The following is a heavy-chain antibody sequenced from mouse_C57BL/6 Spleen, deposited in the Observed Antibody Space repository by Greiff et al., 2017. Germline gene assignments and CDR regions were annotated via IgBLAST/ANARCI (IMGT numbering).Heavy chain of an antibody. V-gene: IGHV1-54*01. CDR1: GYAFTNYL. Sequence: QVQLQQSGAELVRPGTSVKVSCKASGYAFTNYLIEWVKQRPGQGLEWIGVINPGSGGTNYNEKFKGKATLTADKSSSTAYMQLSRLTSEDSAVYFCARFRDYGSSRYYFDYWGQGTTLTVSS. CDR2: INPGSGGT. CDR3: ARFRDYGSSRYYFDY. D-gene: IGHD1-1*01. J-gene: IGHJ2*01.